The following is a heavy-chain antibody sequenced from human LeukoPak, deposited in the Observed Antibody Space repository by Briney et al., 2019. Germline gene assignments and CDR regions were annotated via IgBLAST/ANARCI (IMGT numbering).Heavy chain of an antibody. CDR3: ARDRSGYSYSQYFNM. J-gene: IGHJ3*02. Sequence: PSETLSLTCTVSGGSISSSSYYWGWIRQPPGKGLEWIGSIFYSGSTYYNPSLKSRVSISLDMSKNQFSLKLSSVTAADTAVYYCARDRSGYSYSQYFNMWGQGTMVTVSP. CDR2: IFYSGST. CDR1: GGSISSSSYY. D-gene: IGHD5-18*01. V-gene: IGHV4-39*07.